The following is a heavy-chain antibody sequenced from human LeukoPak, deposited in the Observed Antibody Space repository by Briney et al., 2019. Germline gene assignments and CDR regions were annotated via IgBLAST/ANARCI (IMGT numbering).Heavy chain of an antibody. Sequence: SETLSLTCAVYGGSFSGYYWSWTRQPPGKGLEWIGEINHSGSTNYNPSLKSRVTISVGTSKNQFSLKLSSVIAADTAVYYCARRADIVVLYWFDPWGQGTLVTVSS. V-gene: IGHV4-34*01. CDR3: ARRADIVVLYWFDP. J-gene: IGHJ5*02. CDR2: INHSGST. CDR1: GGSFSGYY. D-gene: IGHD2-15*01.